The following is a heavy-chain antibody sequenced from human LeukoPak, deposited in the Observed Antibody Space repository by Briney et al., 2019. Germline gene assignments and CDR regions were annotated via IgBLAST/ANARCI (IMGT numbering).Heavy chain of an antibody. D-gene: IGHD1-26*01. CDR3: ARGGTYSLFDY. CDR2: INPSGGST. Sequence: ASVKVSCKASGYTFTSYYMHWVRQAPGQGLEWMGIINPSGGSTSYAQKFQGRVTLTIDTSTSTAYMELRSLRSDDTAVYYCARGGTYSLFDYWGQGTLVTVSS. J-gene: IGHJ4*02. CDR1: GYTFTSYY. V-gene: IGHV1-46*01.